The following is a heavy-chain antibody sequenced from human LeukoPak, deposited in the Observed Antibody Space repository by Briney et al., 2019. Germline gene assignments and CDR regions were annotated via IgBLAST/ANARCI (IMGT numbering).Heavy chain of an antibody. V-gene: IGHV1-18*01. CDR2: ISAYNGNT. D-gene: IGHD2-2*01. CDR1: GYTFTSYG. CDR3: ARALVVPAAPPLLEINWFDP. Sequence: GASVKVSCKASGYTFTSYGISWVRQAPGQGLEWMGWISAYNGNTNYAQKLQGRVTITTDESTSTAYMELSSLRSEDTAVYYCARALVVPAAPPLLEINWFDPWGQGTLVTVSS. J-gene: IGHJ5*02.